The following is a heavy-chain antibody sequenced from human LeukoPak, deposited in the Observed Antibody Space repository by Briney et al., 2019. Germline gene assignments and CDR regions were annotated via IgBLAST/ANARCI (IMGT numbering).Heavy chain of an antibody. CDR3: ARDAMDYYDNSGYQFDY. Sequence: GGSLRLSCAASGFAVSKTYMRWVRQAPGKGLEWVANIKQDGSEEYYVDSVKGRFTISRDNAKKSLYLQMNSLRVEDTAVYYCARDAMDYYDNSGYQFDYWGQGTLVTVSS. V-gene: IGHV3-7*03. J-gene: IGHJ4*02. D-gene: IGHD3-22*01. CDR1: GFAVSKTY. CDR2: IKQDGSEE.